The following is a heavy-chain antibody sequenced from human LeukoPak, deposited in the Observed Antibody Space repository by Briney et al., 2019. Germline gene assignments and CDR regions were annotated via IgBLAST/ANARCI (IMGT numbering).Heavy chain of an antibody. D-gene: IGHD6-13*01. V-gene: IGHV5-51*01. CDR2: IYPGDSDT. CDR1: GSVFTNYL. CDR3: ARWAGGSSWYYFDY. Sequence: GGALQISWKGSGSVFTNYLIGWVRQMPGKGLELMGIIYPGDSDTRYSPSFQGQVTISVDKSISTAYLQWSSLKASDTAMYYCARWAGGSSWYYFDYWGQGTLVSVSS. J-gene: IGHJ4*02.